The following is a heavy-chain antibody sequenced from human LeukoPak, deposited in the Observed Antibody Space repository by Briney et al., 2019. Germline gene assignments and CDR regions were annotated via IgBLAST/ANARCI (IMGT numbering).Heavy chain of an antibody. CDR1: GGSISSYY. V-gene: IGHV4-59*01. Sequence: PSETLSLTCTVSGGSISSYYWSWIRQPPGKGLEWIGYIYYSGSTNYNPSLKSRVTISVDTSKNQFSLKLSSVTAADTAVYYCARIHPRRVGYRGWFDPWGQGTLVTVSS. J-gene: IGHJ5*02. D-gene: IGHD5-24*01. CDR2: IYYSGST. CDR3: ARIHPRRVGYRGWFDP.